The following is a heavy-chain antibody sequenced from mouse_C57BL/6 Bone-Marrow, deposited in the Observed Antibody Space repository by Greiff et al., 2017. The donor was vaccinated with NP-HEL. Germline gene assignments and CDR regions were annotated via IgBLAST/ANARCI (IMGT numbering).Heavy chain of an antibody. CDR1: GYTFTSYW. CDR3: AGGGGRWDEDFDY. J-gene: IGHJ2*01. Sequence: VQLQQSGAELVRPGSSVKLSCKASGYTFTSYWMHWVKQRPIQGLEWIGNIDPSDSETHYNQKFKDKATLTVDKSSSTAYMQLSSLTSEDSAVYDCAGGGGRWDEDFDYWGQGTTLTVSS. V-gene: IGHV1-52*01. CDR2: IDPSDSET. D-gene: IGHD4-1*01.